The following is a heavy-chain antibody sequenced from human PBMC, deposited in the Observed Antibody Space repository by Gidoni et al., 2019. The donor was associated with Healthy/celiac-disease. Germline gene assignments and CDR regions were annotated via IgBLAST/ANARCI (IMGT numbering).Heavy chain of an antibody. CDR1: GFPFSSYA. Sequence: EVQLLASGGGLVQPGGSLRLSCAASGFPFSSYAMSWVRQAPGKGLEWVSAISGSGGSTYYADSVKGRFTISRDNSKNTLYLQMNSLRAEDTAVYYCAKDYYVWGSYMGSDYWGQGTLVTVSS. CDR3: AKDYYVWGSYMGSDY. J-gene: IGHJ4*02. V-gene: IGHV3-23*01. CDR2: ISGSGGST. D-gene: IGHD3-16*01.